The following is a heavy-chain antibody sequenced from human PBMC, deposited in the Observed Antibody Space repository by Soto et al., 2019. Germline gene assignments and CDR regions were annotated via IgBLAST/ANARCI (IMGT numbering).Heavy chain of an antibody. D-gene: IGHD6-6*01. V-gene: IGHV3-30-3*01. Sequence: QVQLEESGGGGVQPGTSLRLSCEASGFTFSSYPMYWVRQAPGKGQQWGALISYDGSNKYYADSVKGRFTISRDNSKNTLYLQMNSLTDGDTAVYYCARGGAVRPFFDYWGQGTLLTVSS. CDR3: ARGGAVRPFFDY. CDR1: GFTFSSYP. J-gene: IGHJ4*02. CDR2: ISYDGSNK.